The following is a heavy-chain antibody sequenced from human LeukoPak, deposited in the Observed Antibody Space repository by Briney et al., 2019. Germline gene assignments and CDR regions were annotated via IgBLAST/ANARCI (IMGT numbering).Heavy chain of an antibody. CDR2: FDPEDGET. J-gene: IGHJ5*02. Sequence: ASVKVSCKVSGYTLTELSMHWVRQAPGKGLEWMGGFDPEDGETIYAQKFQGRVTMTEDTSTDTAYMELSSLRSEDTAVYYCATAAYCSGGSCYFWFDPWGQGTLVTVSS. V-gene: IGHV1-24*01. CDR3: ATAAYCSGGSCYFWFDP. D-gene: IGHD2-15*01. CDR1: GYTLTELS.